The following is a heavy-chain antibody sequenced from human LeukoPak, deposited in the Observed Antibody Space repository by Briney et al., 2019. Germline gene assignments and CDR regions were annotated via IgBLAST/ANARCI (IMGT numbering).Heavy chain of an antibody. CDR1: GFSFSDYY. CDR2: ISFDSGDET. V-gene: IGHV3-21*01. Sequence: PGGSLRLSCAASGFSFSDYYMHWVRRAPGKGLEWVSSISFDSGDETLYADSVKGRFTISRDNTKNSMYLQMDSLTVEDTALYFCTRDLPATISLGDDYWGPGILVTVSS. CDR3: TRDLPATISLGDDY. J-gene: IGHJ4*02. D-gene: IGHD5-12*01.